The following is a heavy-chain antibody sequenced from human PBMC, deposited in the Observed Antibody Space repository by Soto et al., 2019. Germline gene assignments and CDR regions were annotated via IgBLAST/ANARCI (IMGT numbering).Heavy chain of an antibody. CDR3: ANGSFDF. J-gene: IGHJ3*01. D-gene: IGHD5-12*01. CDR1: GFTFSNYA. V-gene: IGHV3-23*01. Sequence: GESLKISCAASGFTFSNYAMNWVRQAPGKGLEWVSVISGGGDNTDYADSVKGRFTISRDNSKNTLFLQMNSLRVDDTAVYYCANGSFDFWGQGTMVTVSS. CDR2: ISGGGDNT.